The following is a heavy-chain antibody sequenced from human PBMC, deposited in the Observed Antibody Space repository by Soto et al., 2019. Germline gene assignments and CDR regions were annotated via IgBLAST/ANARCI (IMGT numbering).Heavy chain of an antibody. CDR2: IIPVTDTP. J-gene: IGHJ4*02. CDR3: AGGSSNSWCADS. D-gene: IGHD6-13*01. Sequence: QVRLVQSGAEVKKPGSSVRVSCKSSGDTFSTDAISWVRQAPGEGLEWMGGIIPVTDTPVYLQRFQGRATITADESTRNAYVELTSLKSDDTATYYCAGGSSNSWCADSWGQGTLVTVSS. CDR1: GDTFSTDA. V-gene: IGHV1-69*12.